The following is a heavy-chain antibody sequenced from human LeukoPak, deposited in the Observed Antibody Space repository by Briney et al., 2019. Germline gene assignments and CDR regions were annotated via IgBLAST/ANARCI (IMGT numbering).Heavy chain of an antibody. CDR2: IIPILGTS. V-gene: IGHV1-69*13. J-gene: IGHJ5*02. CDR3: ARADYDYFDP. Sequence: SVKVSCKASGGIFSNYAITWVRQAPGQGLEWMGEIIPILGTSKYAQMFQGRVTITADESTSTAYMELSSRRSEDTAMYYCARADYDYFDPWGQGTLVTVSS. CDR1: GGIFSNYA. D-gene: IGHD3-16*01.